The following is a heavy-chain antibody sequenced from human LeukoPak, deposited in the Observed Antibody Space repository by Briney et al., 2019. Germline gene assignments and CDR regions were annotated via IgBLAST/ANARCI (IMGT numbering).Heavy chain of an antibody. CDR1: GFTFSSYA. CDR3: AKGASDWYIDY. D-gene: IGHD6-19*01. Sequence: GGSLRLSCAASGFTFSSYAMNWVCQAPGKGLEWVSAISASGGNTYYADSVKGRFTISRDNSKNTLYLQMNSLRAGDTALYYCAKGASDWYIDYWGQGTLVTVSS. J-gene: IGHJ4*02. CDR2: ISASGGNT. V-gene: IGHV3-23*01.